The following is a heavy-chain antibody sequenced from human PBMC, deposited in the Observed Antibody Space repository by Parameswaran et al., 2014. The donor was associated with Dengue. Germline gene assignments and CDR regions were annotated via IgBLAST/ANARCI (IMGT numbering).Heavy chain of an antibody. CDR2: FDPEDGET. V-gene: IGHV1-24*01. CDR1: GYTLTELS. CDR3: ATDSGQQWLDVVYFDY. J-gene: IGHJ4*02. Sequence: ASVKVSCKVSGYTLTELSMHWVRQAPGKGLEWMGGFDPEDGETIYAQKFQGRVTMTEDTSTDTAYMELSSLRSEDTAVYYCATDSGQQWLDVVYFDYWGQGTLVTVSS. D-gene: IGHD6-19*01.